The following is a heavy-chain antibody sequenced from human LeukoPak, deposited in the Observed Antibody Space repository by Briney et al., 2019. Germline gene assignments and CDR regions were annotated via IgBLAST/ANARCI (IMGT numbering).Heavy chain of an antibody. V-gene: IGHV3-30*04. J-gene: IGHJ4*02. CDR3: ARDVEGSAKYYFDY. Sequence: GGSLRLSCEASGFTFSSYAMHWVRRAPGKGLEWVAVISVDGRDKHHVDSVQGRFTISRDNSKSTLYLQMNSLRGDDTAVYFCARDVEGSAKYYFDYWGQGTLVTVSS. D-gene: IGHD2-15*01. CDR2: ISVDGRDK. CDR1: GFTFSSYA.